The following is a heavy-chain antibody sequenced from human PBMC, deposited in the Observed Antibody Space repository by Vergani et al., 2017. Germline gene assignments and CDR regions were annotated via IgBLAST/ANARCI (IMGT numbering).Heavy chain of an antibody. CDR3: ARDRAAAGNGPRMVQH. D-gene: IGHD6-13*01. CDR2: INPNSGGT. CDR1: GYTFTSYA. J-gene: IGHJ1*01. V-gene: IGHV1-2*02. Sequence: QVQLVQSGSELKKPGASVKVSCKASGYTFTSYAMNWVRQAPGQGLEWMGWINPNSGGTNYAQKFQGRVTMTRDTSISTAYMELSRLRSDDTAVYYCARDRAAAGNGPRMVQHWGQGTLVTVSS.